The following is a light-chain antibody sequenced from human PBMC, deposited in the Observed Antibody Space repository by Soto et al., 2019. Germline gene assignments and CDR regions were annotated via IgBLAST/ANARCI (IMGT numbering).Light chain of an antibody. CDR3: AAWDDSLNGRV. CDR1: TSNIGSNI. V-gene: IGLV1-44*01. J-gene: IGLJ1*01. Sequence: QSVLTQPPSASGTPGQRITISCSGRTSNIGSNIVAWYQHLPGTAPKLLIYYDNLRPSGVPDRISGSKSGTSASLAISGLQSDDEADYYCAAWDDSLNGRVFGTGTKLTVL. CDR2: YDN.